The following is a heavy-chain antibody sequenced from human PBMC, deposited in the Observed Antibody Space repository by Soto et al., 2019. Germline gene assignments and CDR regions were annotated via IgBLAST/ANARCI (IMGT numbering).Heavy chain of an antibody. Sequence: QVQLVESGGGVVQPGRSLRLSCAASGFSFSNYGMHWVRQAPGKGLEWVALISYDGSNKYYADSVKGRFTISRDNSKNTLYLQMNSLRGEDTAVYYCTRRGYGMDVWGQGTTVTVS. CDR2: ISYDGSNK. J-gene: IGHJ6*02. CDR1: GFSFSNYG. V-gene: IGHV3-30*03. CDR3: TRRGYGMDV.